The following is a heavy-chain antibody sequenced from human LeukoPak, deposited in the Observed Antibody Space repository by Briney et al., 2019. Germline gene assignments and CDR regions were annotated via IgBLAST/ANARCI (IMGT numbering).Heavy chain of an antibody. J-gene: IGHJ3*01. D-gene: IGHD2-21*02. Sequence: GASVKVSCKASGYTFTNYGIYWVRQAPGQGLEWMGWISAFNGHTNYSQKLQGRVTMTTDTSTDTAYMELKSLTSDDTAVYYCARGGVMTQVRKAFAAWGQGTMLIVSS. CDR1: GYTFTNYG. V-gene: IGHV1-18*01. CDR3: ARGGVMTQVRKAFAA. CDR2: ISAFNGHT.